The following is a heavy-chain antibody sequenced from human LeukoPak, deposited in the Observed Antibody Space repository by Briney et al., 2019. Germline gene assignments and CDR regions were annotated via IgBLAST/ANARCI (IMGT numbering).Heavy chain of an antibody. CDR1: GFTFSSYA. V-gene: IGHV3-30-3*01. CDR2: LSYDGNNK. D-gene: IGHD3-22*01. Sequence: PGRSLRLSCAASGFTFSSYAMHWVGQAPAKGLGGWAVLSYDGNNKYYADSVKGRFTISRDNSKNTLYLQMNSLRAEDTAVYYCARGGPYYYDSSLRYWGQGTLVTVSS. CDR3: ARGGPYYYDSSLRY. J-gene: IGHJ4*02.